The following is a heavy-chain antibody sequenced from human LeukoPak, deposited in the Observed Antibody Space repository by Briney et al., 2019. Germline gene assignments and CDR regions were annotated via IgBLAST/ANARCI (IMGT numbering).Heavy chain of an antibody. CDR2: IIPIFGTS. J-gene: IGHJ4*02. V-gene: IGHV1-69*01. CDR3: ARLIIGGHFDY. CDR1: GGTFSSYA. D-gene: IGHD3-3*01. Sequence: GGSLRLSCAASGGTFSSYAISWVRQAPGQGLEWMGGIIPIFGTSNYVQKFQGRVTITADETTSTAYMELSSLRSEDTAVYYCARLIIGGHFDYWGQGTLVTVSS.